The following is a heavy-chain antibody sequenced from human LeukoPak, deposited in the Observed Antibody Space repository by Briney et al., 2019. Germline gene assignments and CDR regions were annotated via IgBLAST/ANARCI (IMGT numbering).Heavy chain of an antibody. CDR3: AGHHPRNTVDF. CDR1: GGSISSYY. D-gene: IGHD2/OR15-2a*01. V-gene: IGHV4-59*08. CDR2: ISDIESI. J-gene: IGHJ4*02. Sequence: SETLSLTCTVSGGSISSYYWSWIRQPPGKGLEWIAYISDIESINYNPSLKSRVTISLDTSKNQFSLKLSSVPAADTAVYYCAGHHPRNTVDFWGQGTLVTVSS.